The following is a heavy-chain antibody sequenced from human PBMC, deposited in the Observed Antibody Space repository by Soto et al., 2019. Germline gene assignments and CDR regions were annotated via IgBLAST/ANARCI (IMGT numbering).Heavy chain of an antibody. CDR1: GGSISSYY. Sequence: SETLSLTCTVSGGSISSYYWSWIRQPPGKGLEWIGYIYYSGSTNYNPSLKSRVTISVDTSKNQFSLKLSSVTAADTAVYYCARQIYGSGSYYGYYYYYGMDVWGQGTTVT. V-gene: IGHV4-59*08. CDR3: ARQIYGSGSYYGYYYYYGMDV. D-gene: IGHD3-10*01. J-gene: IGHJ6*02. CDR2: IYYSGST.